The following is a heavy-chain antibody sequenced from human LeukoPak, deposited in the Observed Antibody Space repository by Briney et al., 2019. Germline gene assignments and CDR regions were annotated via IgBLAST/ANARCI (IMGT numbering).Heavy chain of an antibody. CDR1: GFTFSHFW. V-gene: IGHV3-7*01. CDR3: TSWGDTTAEYFQR. CDR2: INPDGRDT. Sequence: GGSLRLSCAASGFTFSHFWISWVRQAPGKGLEWVAHINPDGRDTYYVDSVKGRFTISRDNAQNSMYLQMNSLRVEDTAVYYCTSWGDTTAEYFQRWGQGTLVTVSS. J-gene: IGHJ1*01. D-gene: IGHD2-21*02.